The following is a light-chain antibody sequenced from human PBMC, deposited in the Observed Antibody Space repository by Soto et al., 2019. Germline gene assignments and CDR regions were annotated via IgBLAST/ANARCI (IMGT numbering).Light chain of an antibody. Sequence: DVVMTQTPLSSPVPLGQPAPISCRPSKTLEHSVGNTYLNWLHQRPGQPPRLLIYKVSHRLSGVPDRFSGSGAGTDFTLKISRVEAEDVGIYYCMQATPYRPYTFGPGTKLEIK. CDR3: MQATPYRPYT. J-gene: IGKJ2*01. CDR1: KTLEHSVGNTY. CDR2: KVS. V-gene: IGKV2-24*01.